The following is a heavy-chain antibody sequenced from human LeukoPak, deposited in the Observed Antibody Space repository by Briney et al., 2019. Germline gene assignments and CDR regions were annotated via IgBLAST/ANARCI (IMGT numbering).Heavy chain of an antibody. CDR2: IIPIFGTA. V-gene: IGHV1-69*05. J-gene: IGHJ3*02. CDR1: VCTFSIYA. CDR3: ASRRYCSSTSCSDAFDI. Sequence: ASVKVSCKASVCTFSIYAISWVRQAPGQGLEWMGGIIPIFGTADYAQKFRGRVTITTDESTSTAYMELSSLRSEDTAVYYCASRRYCSSTSCSDAFDIWGQGTMVTVSS. D-gene: IGHD2-2*01.